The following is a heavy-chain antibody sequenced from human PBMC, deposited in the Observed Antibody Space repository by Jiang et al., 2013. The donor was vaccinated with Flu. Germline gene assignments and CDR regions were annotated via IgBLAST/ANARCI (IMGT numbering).Heavy chain of an antibody. D-gene: IGHD5-24*01. CDR2: ITGNGDT. CDR3: AKEDGYNSVPLQY. J-gene: IGHJ4*02. CDR1: GYTFISYA. V-gene: IGHV1-3*01. Sequence: SGAEVKKPGASVKVSCKASGYTFISYAMHWVRQAPGQRLEWMGWITGNGDTKYSQKFQGRVTITRDTSASTAYMELSSLRSEDTAVYYCAKEDGYNSVPLQYWGQGTLVTVSS.